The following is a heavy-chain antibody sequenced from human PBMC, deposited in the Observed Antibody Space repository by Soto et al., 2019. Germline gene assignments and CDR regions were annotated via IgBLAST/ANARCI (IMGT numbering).Heavy chain of an antibody. J-gene: IGHJ4*02. D-gene: IGHD2-21*01. CDR2: IFHTGSA. V-gene: IGHV4-4*02. CDR1: GGSITSNW. Sequence: QVQLQESGPGLMKPSGTLSLTCAVSGGSITSNWWSWVSQPPGKGLEWIAEIFHTGSANYNPSLMSRLTISMDKSKNHLSLNLNSVTAADTAVYYCARHIAVSGTRGFDHWGQRTLVTVSS. CDR3: ARHIAVSGTRGFDH.